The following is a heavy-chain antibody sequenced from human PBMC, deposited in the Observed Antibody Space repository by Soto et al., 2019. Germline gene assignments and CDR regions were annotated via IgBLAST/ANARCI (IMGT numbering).Heavy chain of an antibody. CDR2: INHSGST. J-gene: IGHJ4*02. CDR1: GGSFSGYY. V-gene: IGHV4-34*01. Sequence: QVQLQQWGAGLLKPSETLSLTCAVYGGSFSGYYWNWIRQPPGKGLEWIEEINHSGSTNYNPSLKSRVTLSVDPSKNQFSLKLSSVTAADTAVYYCARGWGRIFDYWGQGTLVTVSS. D-gene: IGHD7-27*01. CDR3: ARGWGRIFDY.